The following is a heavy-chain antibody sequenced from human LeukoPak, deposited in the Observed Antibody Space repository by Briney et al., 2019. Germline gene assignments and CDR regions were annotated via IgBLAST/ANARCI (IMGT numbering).Heavy chain of an antibody. Sequence: GGSLRLSCAASGFTFSSYAMSWVRQAPGKGLEWVSSISSSSSYIYYADSVKGRFTISRDNAKNSLYLQMNSLRAEDTAVYYCARDSEGSGWAYYFDYWGQGTLVTVSS. D-gene: IGHD6-25*01. CDR3: ARDSEGSGWAYYFDY. J-gene: IGHJ4*02. CDR1: GFTFSSYA. CDR2: ISSSSSYI. V-gene: IGHV3-21*01.